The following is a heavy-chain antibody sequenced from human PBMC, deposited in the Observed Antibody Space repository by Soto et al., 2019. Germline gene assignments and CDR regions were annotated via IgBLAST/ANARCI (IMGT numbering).Heavy chain of an antibody. CDR1: GFTFRRYS. V-gene: IGHV3-30-3*01. D-gene: IGHD1-26*01. Sequence: VQLVESGGGVVLPGRSLRLSCEASGFTFRRYSMHWVRQAPGKGLEWVAVISFDGSETFYRDSVRGRFTVSRDNPKNTLYLQMDRVTAEDTAIYYCATPRGATGNLFDYWGQGT. CDR2: ISFDGSET. CDR3: ATPRGATGNLFDY. J-gene: IGHJ4*02.